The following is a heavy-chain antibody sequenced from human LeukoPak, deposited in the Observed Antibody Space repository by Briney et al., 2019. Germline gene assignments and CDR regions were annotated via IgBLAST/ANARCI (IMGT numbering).Heavy chain of an antibody. Sequence: GGSLRLSCAASGFTFDDYAMRWVRQAPGKGLEWVSGISWNSGSIGYADSVKGRFTISRDNAKNSLYLQMNSLRAEDTAVYYCARGGGAAAGMYYYYGMDVWGQGTTVTVSS. CDR3: ARGGGAAAGMYYYYGMDV. J-gene: IGHJ6*02. V-gene: IGHV3-9*01. D-gene: IGHD6-13*01. CDR1: GFTFDDYA. CDR2: ISWNSGSI.